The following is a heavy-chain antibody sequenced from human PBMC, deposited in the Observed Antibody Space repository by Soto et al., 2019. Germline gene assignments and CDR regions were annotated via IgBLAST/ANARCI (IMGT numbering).Heavy chain of an antibody. CDR3: PRDRPSPRIRARATYSGRNV. J-gene: IGHJ6*04. CDR1: GYTFITYG. CDR2: ISSYNGNT. Sequence: QVQLVQSGAEVKKPGASVKVSCKASGYTFITYGISWVRQAPGQGLEWMGWISSYNGNTNYAQKLQGRVTMTTDTPPYPAELQVRGSRSSALAPTTSPRDRPSPRIRARATYSGRNVRPKATT. D-gene: IGHD1-26*01. V-gene: IGHV1-18*03.